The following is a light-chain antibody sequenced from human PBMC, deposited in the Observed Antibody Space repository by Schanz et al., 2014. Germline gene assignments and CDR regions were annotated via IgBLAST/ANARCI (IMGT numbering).Light chain of an antibody. CDR1: SSDVGTYNY. V-gene: IGLV2-14*03. Sequence: QSALTQPASVSGSPGQSITISCTGTSSDVGTYNYVSWYQHHPGKAPKLMIYDVSDRSSGVSNRFSGSKSGNTASLTISGLQTEDEADYYCSSYTSSSTLIFGGGTKLTVL. CDR3: SSYTSSSTLI. CDR2: DVS. J-gene: IGLJ2*01.